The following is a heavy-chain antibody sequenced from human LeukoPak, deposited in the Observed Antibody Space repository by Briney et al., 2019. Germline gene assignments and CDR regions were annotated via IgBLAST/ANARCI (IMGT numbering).Heavy chain of an antibody. V-gene: IGHV3-21*01. Sequence: GALSLSCAASGFTFSSYSMNWVRQASGKGLEWVSSISSSSSYIYYADSVKGRFTISRHNAKNSLNLQMNSLRAENTAVYYCARAEVVVPAASSDYCYMDVWGKGTTVTVSS. D-gene: IGHD2-2*01. CDR2: ISSSSSYI. CDR3: ARAEVVVPAASSDYCYMDV. J-gene: IGHJ6*03. CDR1: GFTFSSYS.